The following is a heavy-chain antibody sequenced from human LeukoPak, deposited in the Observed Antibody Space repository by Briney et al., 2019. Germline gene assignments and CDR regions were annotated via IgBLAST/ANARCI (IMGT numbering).Heavy chain of an antibody. CDR2: ISSSSSYI. V-gene: IGHV3-21*01. J-gene: IGHJ4*02. CDR1: GFTFSSYS. CDR3: ARVGRNYYGSGSYHYFDY. Sequence: GGSLRLSCAASGFTFSSYSMNWVRQAPGKGLEWVSSISSSSSYIYYADSVRGRFTISRDNAKNTLYLQMNSLRAEDTAVYYCARVGRNYYGSGSYHYFDYWGQGTLVTVSS. D-gene: IGHD3-10*01.